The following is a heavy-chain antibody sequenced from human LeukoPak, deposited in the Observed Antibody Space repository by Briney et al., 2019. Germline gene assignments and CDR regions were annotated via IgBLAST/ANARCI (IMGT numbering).Heavy chain of an antibody. CDR1: GGSFSGYY. CDR3: ARKLQRNDFWSGYQNWFDP. V-gene: IGHV4-34*01. J-gene: IGHJ5*02. D-gene: IGHD3-3*01. Sequence: PSETLSLTCAVYGGSFSGYYWSWIRQPPGKGLEWIGEINHSGSTNYNPSLKSRVTISVDTSKNQFSLKLSSVTAADTAVYYCARKLQRNDFWSGYQNWFDPWGQGTLVTVSS. CDR2: INHSGST.